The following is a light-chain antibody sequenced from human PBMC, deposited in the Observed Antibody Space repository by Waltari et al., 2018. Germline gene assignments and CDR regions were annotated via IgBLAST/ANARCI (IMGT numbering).Light chain of an antibody. Sequence: YVLTQPPSVSVAPGKTATLTCGGENIKSKSVHWYQQKAGQAPVLVLFYDTDRPSGIPDRFSGSNSGNTATLTISWVEAGDEADYHCQVWDDTTNSGVFGGGTRLTVL. V-gene: IGLV3-21*01. J-gene: IGLJ3*02. CDR3: QVWDDTTNSGV. CDR1: NIKSKS. CDR2: YDT.